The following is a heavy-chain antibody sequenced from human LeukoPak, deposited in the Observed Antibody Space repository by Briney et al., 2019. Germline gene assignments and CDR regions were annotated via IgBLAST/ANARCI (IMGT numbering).Heavy chain of an antibody. D-gene: IGHD6-13*01. CDR3: AKDLSLIAADYYSDY. J-gene: IGHJ4*02. V-gene: IGHV3-30*18. Sequence: PGGSLRLSCAASRFTFSTYGMHWVRQAPGKGLEWVAVISYDGNNKYYADSVKGRFTISRDNSKNTLYLQMNSLRAEDSAVYFCAKDLSLIAADYYSDYWGQGTLVTVSS. CDR2: ISYDGNNK. CDR1: RFTFSTYG.